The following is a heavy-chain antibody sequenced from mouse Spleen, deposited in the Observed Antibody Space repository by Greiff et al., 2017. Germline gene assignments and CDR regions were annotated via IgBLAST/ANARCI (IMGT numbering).Heavy chain of an antibody. J-gene: IGHJ4*01. V-gene: IGHV3-6*01. CDR1: GYSITSGYY. Sequence: DVKLQESGPGLVKPSQSLSLTCSVTGYSITSGYYWNWIRQFPGNKLEWMGYISYDGSNNYNPSLKNRISITRDTSKNQFFLKLNSVTTEDTATYYCGPDAMDYWGQGTSVTVSS. CDR3: GPDAMDY. CDR2: ISYDGSN.